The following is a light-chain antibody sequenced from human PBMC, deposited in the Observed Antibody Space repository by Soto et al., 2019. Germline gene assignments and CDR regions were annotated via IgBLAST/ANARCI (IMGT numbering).Light chain of an antibody. J-gene: IGKJ4*01. CDR1: QGIRND. CDR3: LQHNSHPFT. CDR2: AAS. V-gene: IGKV1-17*01. Sequence: DIQMTQSPSSLSASVGDRVTITCRASQGIRNDLTWYQQKLGKAPKRLITAASSLQSGVPSRFCGSGSGTEFTLTISGLQPEDLATYYCLQHNSHPFTFGGGTKVEIE.